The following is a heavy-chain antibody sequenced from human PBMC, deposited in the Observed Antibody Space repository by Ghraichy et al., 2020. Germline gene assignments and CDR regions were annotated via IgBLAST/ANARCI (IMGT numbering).Heavy chain of an antibody. CDR3: ARRENFIQLWSAGDV. CDR2: IYYSGST. Sequence: SETLSLTCTVSGGSISSSSYYLGWIRQPPGKGLEWIGSIYYSGSTYYNPSLKSRVTISVDTSKNQFSLKLSSVTAADTAVYYCARRENFIQLWSAGDVWGQATTVTVSS. J-gene: IGHJ6*02. D-gene: IGHD5-18*01. V-gene: IGHV4-39*01. CDR1: GGSISSSSYY.